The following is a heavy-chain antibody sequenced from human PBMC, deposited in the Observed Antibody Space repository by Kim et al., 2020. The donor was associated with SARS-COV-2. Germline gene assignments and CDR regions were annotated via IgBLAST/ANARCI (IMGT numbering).Heavy chain of an antibody. CDR3: AKVSLTYYDFWSGYFDY. D-gene: IGHD3-3*01. J-gene: IGHJ4*02. V-gene: IGHV3-30*02. Sequence: VKGRFTISRDNSKNTLYLQMNSLRAEDTAVYYCAKVSLTYYDFWSGYFDYWGQGTLVTVSS.